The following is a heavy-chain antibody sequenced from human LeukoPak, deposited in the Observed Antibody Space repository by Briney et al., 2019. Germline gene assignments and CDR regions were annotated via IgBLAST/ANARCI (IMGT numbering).Heavy chain of an antibody. CDR1: GGSISSYY. CDR2: IYYSGST. V-gene: IGHV4-59*01. J-gene: IGHJ6*02. CDR3: ATTDCDLPSGYGMDV. D-gene: IGHD2-21*02. Sequence: SETLSLTCTVSGGSISSYYWSWIRQPPGKGLEWIGYIYYSGSTNYNPSLKSRVTISVDTSKNQFSLKLSSVTAADTAVYYCATTDCDLPSGYGMDVWGQGTTVTVSS.